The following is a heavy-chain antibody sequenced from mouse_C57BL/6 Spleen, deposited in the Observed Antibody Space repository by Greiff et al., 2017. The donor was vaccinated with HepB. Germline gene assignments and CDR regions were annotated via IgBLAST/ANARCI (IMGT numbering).Heavy chain of an antibody. D-gene: IGHD1-1*01. V-gene: IGHV1-59*01. CDR2: IDPSDSYT. CDR3: ARSVTTVAYYFDY. CDR1: GYTFTSYW. Sequence: QVQLQQPGAELVRPGTSVKLSCKASGYTFTSYWMHWVKQRPGQGLEWIGVIDPSDSYTNYNQKFKGKATLTVDTSSSTAYMQLSSLTSEDSAVYYCARSVTTVAYYFDYWGQGTTLTVSS. J-gene: IGHJ2*01.